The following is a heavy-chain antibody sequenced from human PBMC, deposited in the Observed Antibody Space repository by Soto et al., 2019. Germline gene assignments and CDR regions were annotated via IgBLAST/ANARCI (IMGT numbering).Heavy chain of an antibody. D-gene: IGHD4-17*01. CDR2: IYYSGST. CDR1: GASISSGGYY. Sequence: TLSLTCPVSGASISSGGYYWSWIRQHPGKGLEWIGYIYYSGSTYYNPSLKSRVTISVDTSKNQFSLKLSSVTAADTAVYYCARDSLTTLDYWGQGTLVTVSS. J-gene: IGHJ4*02. CDR3: ARDSLTTLDY. V-gene: IGHV4-31*03.